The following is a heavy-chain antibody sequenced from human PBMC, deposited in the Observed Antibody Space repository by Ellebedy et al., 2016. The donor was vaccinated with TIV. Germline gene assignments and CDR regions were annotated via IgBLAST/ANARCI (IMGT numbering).Heavy chain of an antibody. Sequence: GGSLRLSXAASGFTFSSYGMHWVRQAPGKGLEWVAVISYDGSNKYYADSVKGRFTISRDNSKNTLYLQMNSLRAEDTAVYYCAGGENFDYWGQGTLVTVSS. CDR3: AGGENFDY. J-gene: IGHJ4*02. CDR2: ISYDGSNK. V-gene: IGHV3-30*03. CDR1: GFTFSSYG.